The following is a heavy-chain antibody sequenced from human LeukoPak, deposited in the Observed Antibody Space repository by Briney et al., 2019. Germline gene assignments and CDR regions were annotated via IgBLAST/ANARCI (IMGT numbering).Heavy chain of an antibody. CDR1: GYTFTSYG. D-gene: IGHD2-15*01. CDR3: ARGPPVAATPDYFGY. J-gene: IGHJ4*02. V-gene: IGHV1-18*01. Sequence: GASVKVSCKASGYTFTSYGISWVRQAPGQGLEWMGWISAYNGNTNYAQKLQGRVTMTTDTSTSTAYMELRSLRSDDTAVYYCARGPPVAATPDYFGYWGQGTLVTVSS. CDR2: ISAYNGNT.